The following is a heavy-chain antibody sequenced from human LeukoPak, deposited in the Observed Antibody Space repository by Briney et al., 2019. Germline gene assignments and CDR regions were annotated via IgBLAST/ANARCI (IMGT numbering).Heavy chain of an antibody. V-gene: IGHV1-69*13. J-gene: IGHJ4*02. Sequence: GASVKVSCKASGGTFSSYAISWVRQAPGQGLEWMGGIIPIFGTANYAQKFQGRVTITADESTSTAYMELSRLRSDDTAVYYCARGAIVVVPAALGYWGQGTLVTVSS. CDR1: GGTFSSYA. D-gene: IGHD2-2*01. CDR2: IIPIFGTA. CDR3: ARGAIVVVPAALGY.